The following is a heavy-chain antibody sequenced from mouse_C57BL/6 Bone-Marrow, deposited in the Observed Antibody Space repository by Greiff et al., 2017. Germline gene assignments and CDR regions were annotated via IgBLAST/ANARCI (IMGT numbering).Heavy chain of an antibody. V-gene: IGHV1-81*01. CDR1: GYTFTSYG. D-gene: IGHD2-10*01. J-gene: IGHJ4*01. CDR3: ARCPYFYAMDY. CDR2: IYPRSGNT. Sequence: VQLQQSGAELARPGASVKLSCKASGYTFTSYGISWVKQRTGQGLEWIGEIYPRSGNTYYNEKFKGKATLTADKSSSTAYLELRSLTSEDSAVYFCARCPYFYAMDYWGQGTSVTVSS.